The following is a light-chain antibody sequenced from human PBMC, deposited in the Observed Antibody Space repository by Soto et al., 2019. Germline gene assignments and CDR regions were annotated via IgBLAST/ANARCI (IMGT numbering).Light chain of an antibody. Sequence: EILLTQSPATLSLSPGERATLSCRASQSVGDYLAWYQQRPGQAPRLLIYGASKRATGIPARFSASGSETDFTLTISSLEPDDFAVYYCQQRSDWPTFGQGTKLEIK. CDR2: GAS. CDR3: QQRSDWPT. J-gene: IGKJ2*01. V-gene: IGKV3-11*01. CDR1: QSVGDY.